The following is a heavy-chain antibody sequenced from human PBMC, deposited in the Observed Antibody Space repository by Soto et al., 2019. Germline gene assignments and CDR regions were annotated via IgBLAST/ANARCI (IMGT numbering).Heavy chain of an antibody. V-gene: IGHV1-69*04. Sequence: ASVKVSCKASGGTFSSYTISWVRQAPGQGLEWMGRIIPILGIANYAQKFQGRVTITADKSTSTAYMELSSLRSDDTAVYYCARDGSPSYSSSWQGYYYYGMDVWGQGTTVTVSS. CDR1: GGTFSSYT. CDR2: IIPILGIA. D-gene: IGHD6-13*01. CDR3: ARDGSPSYSSSWQGYYYYGMDV. J-gene: IGHJ6*02.